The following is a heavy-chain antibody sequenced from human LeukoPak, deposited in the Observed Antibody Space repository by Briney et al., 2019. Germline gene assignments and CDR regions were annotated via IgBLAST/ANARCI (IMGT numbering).Heavy chain of an antibody. CDR1: GFTFSSYS. Sequence: PGGSLRLSCAASGFTFSSYSMNWVRQAPGKGLEWVSSISSSSSHIYYADPVKGRSTISRDNAKNSLYLQMNSLRAEDTAVYYCARVQWLPDYWGQGTLVTVSS. J-gene: IGHJ4*02. V-gene: IGHV3-21*01. CDR3: ARVQWLPDY. D-gene: IGHD5-12*01. CDR2: ISSSSSHI.